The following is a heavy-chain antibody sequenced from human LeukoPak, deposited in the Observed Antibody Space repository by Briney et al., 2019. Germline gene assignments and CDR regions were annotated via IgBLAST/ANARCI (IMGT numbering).Heavy chain of an antibody. D-gene: IGHD2-21*02. Sequence: PGGSLCPSCAASGFTFSTYGMSWVRQAPGKGLEWVSTISGSGGETNYADSVKGRFTISRDNSKHTLYLQMNSLRAEDTAVYYCASGLAVTATTYWYFDLWGRGTLVTVSS. J-gene: IGHJ2*01. CDR3: ASGLAVTATTYWYFDL. CDR1: GFTFSTYG. V-gene: IGHV3-23*01. CDR2: ISGSGGET.